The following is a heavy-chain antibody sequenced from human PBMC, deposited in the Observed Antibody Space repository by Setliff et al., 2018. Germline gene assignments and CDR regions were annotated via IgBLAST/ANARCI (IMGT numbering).Heavy chain of an antibody. D-gene: IGHD6-19*01. J-gene: IGHJ4*02. V-gene: IGHV3-9*01. CDR3: AGGRGWRFDD. CDR2: IGWVPTTI. CDR1: GFTVGDYA. Sequence: GGSLRLSCEASGFTVGDYAMHWVRQAPGRGLEWVAAIGWVPTTIGYADSVKGRFTVSRDNAKNSLYLQMNSLRGEDTAVYYCAGGRGWRFDDWGQGTLVTVSS.